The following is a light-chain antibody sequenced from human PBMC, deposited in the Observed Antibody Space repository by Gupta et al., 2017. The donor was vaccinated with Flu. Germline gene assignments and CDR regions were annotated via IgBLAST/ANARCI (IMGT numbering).Light chain of an antibody. Sequence: DIQMTQSPSTLSASVGDRVTITCRDSQSISSWLAWYQQKPGKAPKLLIYEASRLESGVPSRCSGSGSGKEFTLTISSLQHDDFAYYYCQQDNSYRTFGQGTKVEIK. CDR3: QQDNSYRT. CDR1: QSISSW. CDR2: EAS. J-gene: IGKJ1*01. V-gene: IGKV1-5*03.